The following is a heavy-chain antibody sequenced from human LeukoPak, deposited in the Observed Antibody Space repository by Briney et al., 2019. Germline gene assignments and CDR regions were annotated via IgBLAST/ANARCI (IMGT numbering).Heavy chain of an antibody. D-gene: IGHD7-27*01. V-gene: IGHV3-7*01. CDR3: ARVPQLGNLDYFDY. CDR2: IKQDGSEK. Sequence: GGSLRLSCAASGFTFSSYWMSWVRQAPGKGLEWVANIKQDGSEKYYVDYVKGRYTISRDNAKNSLYLQMNSLRVEDTAVYYCARVPQLGNLDYFDYWGQGTLVTVSS. J-gene: IGHJ4*02. CDR1: GFTFSSYW.